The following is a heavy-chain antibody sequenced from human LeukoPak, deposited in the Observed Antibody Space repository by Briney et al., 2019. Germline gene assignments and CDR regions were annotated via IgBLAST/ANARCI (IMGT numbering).Heavy chain of an antibody. CDR2: ITASGTAM. D-gene: IGHD1-26*01. CDR3: ASSGSYRFDY. Sequence: GGSLRLSCAASGFTFSSYSMNWVRQAPGKGLEWVSHITASGTAMFYADSVKGRFTISRDNAKNSLYLQMNSLRGEDTAVYYCASSGSYRFDYWGQGTLVTVSS. V-gene: IGHV3-48*01. J-gene: IGHJ4*02. CDR1: GFTFSSYS.